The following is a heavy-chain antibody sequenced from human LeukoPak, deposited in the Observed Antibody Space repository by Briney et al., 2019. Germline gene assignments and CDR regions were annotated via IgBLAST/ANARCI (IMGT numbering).Heavy chain of an antibody. CDR3: ARRWDSSGPIDY. V-gene: IGHV3-30*19. J-gene: IGHJ4*01. CDR2: ISFDGTTK. Sequence: QTGGSLRLSCAASGFTFSSYGMHWVRQTPDKVLEWLAVISFDGTTKYYADSVKGRFTISRDNSKNTVFLQMNSLRFEDTALYFCARRWDSSGPIDYWGQGTLVSVSS. CDR1: GFTFSSYG. D-gene: IGHD3-22*01.